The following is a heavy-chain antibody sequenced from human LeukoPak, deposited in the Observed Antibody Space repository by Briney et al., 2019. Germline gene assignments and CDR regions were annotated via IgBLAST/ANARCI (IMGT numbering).Heavy chain of an antibody. CDR1: GFTFSSYA. J-gene: IGHJ4*02. V-gene: IGHV3-23*01. CDR2: ISGSGGST. Sequence: GGSLRLSCAASGFTFSSYAMSWVRQAPGKGLEWVSAISGSGGSTYYADSVKGRFTISRDNSKNTLYLQMNSLRAEDTAVYYCAKDRPLRFLEWSPGFDYWGQGTLVTVSS. CDR3: AKDRPLRFLEWSPGFDY. D-gene: IGHD3-3*01.